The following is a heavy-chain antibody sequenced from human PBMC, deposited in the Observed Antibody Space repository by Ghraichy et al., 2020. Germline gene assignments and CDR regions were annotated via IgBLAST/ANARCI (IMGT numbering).Heavy chain of an antibody. Sequence: GGSLRLSCAASGFTFSRHWMSWVRQAPGKGLEWVASIKSDRSDSFYLDSVKGRFTISRDNAENSVSLEMTSLRAEDTAVYYCARDLYSSDWEGDVFDYWGQGSLATVSS. CDR1: GFTFSRHW. CDR2: IKSDRSDS. J-gene: IGHJ4*02. D-gene: IGHD6-19*01. CDR3: ARDLYSSDWEGDVFDY. V-gene: IGHV3-7*01.